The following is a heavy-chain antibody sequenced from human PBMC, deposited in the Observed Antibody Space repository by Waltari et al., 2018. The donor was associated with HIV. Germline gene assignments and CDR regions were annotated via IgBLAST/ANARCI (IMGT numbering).Heavy chain of an antibody. CDR3: ARFFPTATTTGWYLDL. V-gene: IGHV1-18*04. CDR1: GYTFTNFG. CDR2: FNSYNGDT. D-gene: IGHD4-17*01. J-gene: IGHJ2*01. Sequence: QVHLVQSGAELKKTGASVKLSCHASGYTFTNFGINWVRQAPGQGLEWMGWFNSYNGDTKYAQKFQDRVTMTTDTSTSTAYMELRSLRSDDTAVYYCARFFPTATTTGWYLDLWGPGTLVTMSS.